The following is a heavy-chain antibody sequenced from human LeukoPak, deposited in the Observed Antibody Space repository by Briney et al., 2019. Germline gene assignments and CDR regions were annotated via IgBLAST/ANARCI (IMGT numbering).Heavy chain of an antibody. V-gene: IGHV3-21*01. Sequence: GGSLRLSCAASGFTFSSYSMNWVRQAPGKGLEWVSSISSSSSYIYYADSVKGRFTISRDNAKNSLYLQMNSLRAEDTAVYYCARWHRSNIVLMVYARPLFAFDIWGQGTMVTVSS. J-gene: IGHJ3*02. D-gene: IGHD2-8*01. CDR1: GFTFSSYS. CDR2: ISSSSSYI. CDR3: ARWHRSNIVLMVYARPLFAFDI.